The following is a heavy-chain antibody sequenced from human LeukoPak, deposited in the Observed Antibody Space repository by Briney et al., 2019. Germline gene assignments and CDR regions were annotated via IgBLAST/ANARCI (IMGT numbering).Heavy chain of an antibody. V-gene: IGHV2-70*11. D-gene: IGHD4-23*01. J-gene: IGHJ3*02. CDR3: ARIRRTTVVTAGAFDI. CDR1: GFSLSTSRMC. Sequence: SGPALVKPTQTLTLTCTFSGFSLSTSRMCVSWIRQPPGKALEWLARIDWDDDKYYSTSLKTRLTISKDTSKNQVVLTMTNMDPLDTATYYCARIRRTTVVTAGAFDIWGQGTMVTVSS. CDR2: IDWDDDK.